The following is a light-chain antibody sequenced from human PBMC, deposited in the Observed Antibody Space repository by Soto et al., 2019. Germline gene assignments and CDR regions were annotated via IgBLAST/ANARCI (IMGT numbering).Light chain of an antibody. J-gene: IGKJ5*01. CDR1: QSVSSSY. CDR3: QQYGSSPSIT. Sequence: EIVLTQSPGTLSLCPGERATLSCRASQSVSSSYLAWYQQKPGQAPRLLMYGASSRATGIPDRFSGSGSGTEFTLTISRLEPEDFAVYYCQQYGSSPSITFGQGTRLEIK. V-gene: IGKV3-20*01. CDR2: GAS.